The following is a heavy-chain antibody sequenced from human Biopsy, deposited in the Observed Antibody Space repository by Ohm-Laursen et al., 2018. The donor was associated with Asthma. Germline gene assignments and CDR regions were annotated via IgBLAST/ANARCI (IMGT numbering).Heavy chain of an antibody. CDR2: ISVYNGNT. CDR3: ARAVDYSHYYGIDV. D-gene: IGHD3-10*01. CDR1: GYTFNSAG. J-gene: IGHJ6*02. Sequence: GASVKVSCKVSGYTFNSAGITRVRQAPGQGLEWMGWISVYNGNTKVAQKLQDRVTMITDTSTSTAYMELRSLRSDDTAVYFCARAVDYSHYYGIDVWGQGTTVTVS. V-gene: IGHV1-18*01.